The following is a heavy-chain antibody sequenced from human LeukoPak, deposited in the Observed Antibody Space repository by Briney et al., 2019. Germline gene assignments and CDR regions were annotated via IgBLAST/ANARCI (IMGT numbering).Heavy chain of an antibody. CDR2: IIPILGIA. CDR1: GFTFSNAW. D-gene: IGHD6-19*01. Sequence: GGSLRLSCAASGFTFSNAWMSWVRQAPGKGLEWMGRIIPILGIANYAQKFQGRVTITADKSTSTAYMELSSLRSEDTAVYYCAREGDSSGDYWGQGTLVTVSS. V-gene: IGHV1-69*04. J-gene: IGHJ4*02. CDR3: AREGDSSGDY.